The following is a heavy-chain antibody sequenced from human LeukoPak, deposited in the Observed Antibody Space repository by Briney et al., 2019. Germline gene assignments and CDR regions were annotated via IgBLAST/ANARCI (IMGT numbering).Heavy chain of an antibody. D-gene: IGHD3-10*01. V-gene: IGHV3-11*06. Sequence: GGSLRLSCAASGFTFSDYYMSWLRQAPGKGLEGVSYISSSSSYTNYADSVKGRFTISRDNAKNSLYLQMNSLRAEDTAVYYCARDRGVLWFGDLYGMDVWGKGTTVTVSS. CDR2: ISSSSSYT. CDR1: GFTFSDYY. CDR3: ARDRGVLWFGDLYGMDV. J-gene: IGHJ6*04.